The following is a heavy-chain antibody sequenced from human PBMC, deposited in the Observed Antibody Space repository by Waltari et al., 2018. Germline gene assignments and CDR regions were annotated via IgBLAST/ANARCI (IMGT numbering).Heavy chain of an antibody. V-gene: IGHV3-9*01. J-gene: IGHJ4*02. CDR1: GFRFDDYA. CDR2: LSWNSGSI. Sequence: EVQLVESGGALVPPGRSLRPSCEASGFRFDDYAMHWVRQVPGKGLEWVSGLSWNSGSIAYADSVKGRFTISRDNARNSLFLQMNSLRREDTAIYYCAKDNGYSLDYWGQGTLVTVSS. D-gene: IGHD5-12*01. CDR3: AKDNGYSLDY.